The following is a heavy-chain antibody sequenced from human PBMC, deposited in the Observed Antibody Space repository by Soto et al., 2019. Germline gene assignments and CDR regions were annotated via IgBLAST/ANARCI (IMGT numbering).Heavy chain of an antibody. CDR1: GFTFSSYA. V-gene: IGHV3-23*01. Sequence: GGSLRLSCAASGFTFSSYAMSWVRQAPGKGLEWVSAISGSGGSTYYADSVKGRFTISRDNSKNTLYLQMNSLRAEDTAVYYCAKNFPYYYDSSGYYYSTPPFDYWGQGTLVTVSS. CDR3: AKNFPYYYDSSGYYYSTPPFDY. D-gene: IGHD3-22*01. J-gene: IGHJ4*02. CDR2: ISGSGGST.